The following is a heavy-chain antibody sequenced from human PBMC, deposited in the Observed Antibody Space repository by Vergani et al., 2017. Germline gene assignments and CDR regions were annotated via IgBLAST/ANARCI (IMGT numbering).Heavy chain of an antibody. CDR3: ARGRSVHLGDQ. J-gene: IGHJ4*02. V-gene: IGHV1-69*01. CDR2: IIPIFGTA. CDR1: GGTFSSYG. Sequence: QVQLVQSGAEVKKPGSSVKVSCKASGGTFSSYGISWVRQASGQGLEWMGGIIPIFGTANYAQKFQGRVTITADESTSTTYMEMSSLRSEDTAVYYCARGRSVHLGDQWGQGTLVTVSS.